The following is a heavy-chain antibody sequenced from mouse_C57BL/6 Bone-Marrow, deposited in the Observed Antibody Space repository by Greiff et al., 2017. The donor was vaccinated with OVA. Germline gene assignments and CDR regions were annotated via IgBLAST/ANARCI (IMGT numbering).Heavy chain of an antibody. V-gene: IGHV1-81*01. CDR3: ARSPYYSNYGYFDV. Sequence: QVQLQQSGAELARPGASVKLSCKASGYTFTSYGISWVKQRTGQGLEWIGEIYPRSGNTYYNEKFKGKATLTADNASSTAYMELRSLTSEDSAVYFCARSPYYSNYGYFDVWGTGTTVTVSS. D-gene: IGHD2-5*01. J-gene: IGHJ1*03. CDR1: GYTFTSYG. CDR2: IYPRSGNT.